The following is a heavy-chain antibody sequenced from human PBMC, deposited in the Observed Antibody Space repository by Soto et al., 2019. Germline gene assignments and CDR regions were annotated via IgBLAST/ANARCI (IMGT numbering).Heavy chain of an antibody. Sequence: QLVESGGGLVQPGGSLRLSCAGSGFRFSTYWMGWVRQAPGKRLEWVANIRQDGTERSYADSVKGRFTSSRDNAKNSLYLQMDSLGADDTAVYYCVRENYFDYWGQGTLVTVSS. CDR2: IRQDGTER. CDR3: VRENYFDY. V-gene: IGHV3-7*01. J-gene: IGHJ4*02. CDR1: GFRFSTYW.